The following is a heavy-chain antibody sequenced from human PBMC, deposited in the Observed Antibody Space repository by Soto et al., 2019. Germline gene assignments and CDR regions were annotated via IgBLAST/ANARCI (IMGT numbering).Heavy chain of an antibody. J-gene: IGHJ4*02. CDR1: GFTFSSYA. CDR3: AKGGSSWSYFDF. V-gene: IGHV3-23*01. Sequence: EVQLLESGGGLVQPGGSLRLSCAVSGFTFSSYAMSWVRQAPGKGLEWVSAITSSGGSAHYADSVKGRFTISRDNSKNTLELQMNRLRVEDTAIYYCAKGGSSWSYFDFWGQGTLVTVSS. D-gene: IGHD6-13*01. CDR2: ITSSGGSA.